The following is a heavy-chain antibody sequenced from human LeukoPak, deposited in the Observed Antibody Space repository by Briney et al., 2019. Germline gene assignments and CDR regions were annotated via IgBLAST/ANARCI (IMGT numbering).Heavy chain of an antibody. CDR1: GYTFTSYG. CDR2: IIPIFGTA. V-gene: IGHV1-69*13. Sequence: SVKVSCKASGYTFTSYGISWVRQAPGQGLEWMGGIIPIFGTANYAQKFQGRVTITADESTSTAYMELSSLRSEDAAVYYCARGVGATTYGAFDIWGQGTMVTVSS. CDR3: ARGVGATTYGAFDI. D-gene: IGHD1-26*01. J-gene: IGHJ3*02.